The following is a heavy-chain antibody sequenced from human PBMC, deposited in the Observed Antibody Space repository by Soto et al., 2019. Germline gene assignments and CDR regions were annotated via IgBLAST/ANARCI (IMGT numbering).Heavy chain of an antibody. J-gene: IGHJ6*02. V-gene: IGHV1-69*12. Sequence: QVQLVQSGAEVKKPGSSVKVSCKASGGTVSSYAISWMRQAPGQGLEWMGGIIPIFGTANYAQKFQGRVTITADESTSTAYMELSSLKSEDTAVYYCASEIRSSWYGYYYYYGMDVWGQGTTVTVSS. CDR3: ASEIRSSWYGYYYYYGMDV. D-gene: IGHD6-13*01. CDR2: IIPIFGTA. CDR1: GGTVSSYA.